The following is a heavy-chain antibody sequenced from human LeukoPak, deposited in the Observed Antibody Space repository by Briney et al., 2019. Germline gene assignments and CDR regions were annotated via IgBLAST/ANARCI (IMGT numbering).Heavy chain of an antibody. CDR1: GYTFTGYY. D-gene: IGHD6-19*01. V-gene: IGHV1-2*02. CDR2: INPNSGGT. CDR3: ARGGYSSGWYGDSMEYYYYYYMAV. Sequence: ASVKVSCKASGYTFTGYYMHWVRQAPGQGLEWMGWINPNSGGTNYAQKFQGRVTMTRDTSISTAYMELSRLRSDDTAVYYCARGGYSSGWYGDSMEYYYYYYMAVWGKGTTVTISS. J-gene: IGHJ6*03.